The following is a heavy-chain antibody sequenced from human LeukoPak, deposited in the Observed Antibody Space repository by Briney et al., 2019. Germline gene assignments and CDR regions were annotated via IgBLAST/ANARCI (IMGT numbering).Heavy chain of an antibody. V-gene: IGHV1-2*02. J-gene: IGHJ6*03. CDR3: ARADSVPAGDYHYWYMDV. CDR1: GFTLTDY. Sequence: ASVKVSCKASGFTLTDYIHWVRQDPRQGLQWIVWIKPNSEDTDYAQKFQGRVTMTRDTSISTVYMELSSLRSDDTAVYYCARADSVPAGDYHYWYMDVWGKGTTVTVSS. D-gene: IGHD2-2*01. CDR2: IKPNSEDT.